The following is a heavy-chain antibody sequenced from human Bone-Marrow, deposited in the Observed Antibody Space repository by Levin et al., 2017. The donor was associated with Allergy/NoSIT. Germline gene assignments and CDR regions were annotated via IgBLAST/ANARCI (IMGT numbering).Heavy chain of an antibody. CDR3: ARAFGVVRWGYNWFDP. J-gene: IGHJ5*02. V-gene: IGHV3-7*01. CDR1: GFTFSSYW. CDR2: IKQDGSEK. D-gene: IGHD3-3*01. Sequence: GGSLRLSCAASGFTFSSYWMSWVRQAPGKGLEWVANIKQDGSEKYYVDSVKGRFTISRDNAKNSLYLQMNSLRAEDTAVYYCARAFGVVRWGYNWFDPWGQGTLVTVSS.